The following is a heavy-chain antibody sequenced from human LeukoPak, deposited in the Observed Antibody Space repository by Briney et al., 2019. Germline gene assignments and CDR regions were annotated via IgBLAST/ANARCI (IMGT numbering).Heavy chain of an antibody. CDR2: ISGTGGST. J-gene: IGHJ4*02. V-gene: IGHV3-23*01. D-gene: IGHD3-10*01. CDR3: AKRRSPMVRGVNVDY. CDR1: GFTFSSYA. Sequence: LGGSLRLSCAASGFTFSSYAMSWVRQAPGKGLEWVSTISGTGGSTYYADSVKGRFTISRDNSKNRLYLQMNSLRAEDTAVYYCAKRRSPMVRGVNVDYWGQGTLVTVSS.